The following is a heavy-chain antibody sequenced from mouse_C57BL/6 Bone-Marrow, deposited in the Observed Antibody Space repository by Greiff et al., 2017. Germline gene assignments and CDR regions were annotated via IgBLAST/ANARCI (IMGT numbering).Heavy chain of an antibody. Sequence: EVKLMESGAELVRPGASVKLSCTASGFNIKDDYMHWVKQRPEQGLEWIGWIDPENGDTEYASKFQGKATITADTSSNTAYLQLSSLTSEDTAVYYCTTTYGSRSPWGQGTTLTVSS. CDR1: GFNIKDDY. D-gene: IGHD1-1*01. J-gene: IGHJ2*01. CDR2: IDPENGDT. CDR3: TTTYGSRSP. V-gene: IGHV14-4*01.